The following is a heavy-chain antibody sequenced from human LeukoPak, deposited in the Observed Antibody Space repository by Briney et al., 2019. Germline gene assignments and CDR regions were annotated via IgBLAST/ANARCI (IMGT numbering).Heavy chain of an antibody. J-gene: IGHJ4*02. CDR2: INPNSGGT. CDR1: GYTFTGYY. D-gene: IGHD6-6*01. Sequence: ASAKVSCKASGYTFTGYYMHWVRQAPGQGLEWMGWINPNSGGTNYAQKFQGRVTMTRDTSISTAYMELSRLRSDDTAVYYCARGPYIAAPPGDWGQGTLVTVSS. CDR3: ARGPYIAAPPGD. V-gene: IGHV1-2*02.